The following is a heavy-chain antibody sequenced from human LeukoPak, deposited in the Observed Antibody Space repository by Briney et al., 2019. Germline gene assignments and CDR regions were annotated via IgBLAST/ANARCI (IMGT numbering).Heavy chain of an antibody. J-gene: IGHJ4*02. Sequence: ASVKVSCKASGYTFTGYYMHWVRQAPGQGLEWMGWINPNSGGTNYAQKFQGSVTMTRDTSISTAYMELSRLRSDDTAVYYCARDHRYCTNGVCYEFDYWGQGTLVTVSS. D-gene: IGHD2-8*01. CDR1: GYTFTGYY. CDR2: INPNSGGT. CDR3: ARDHRYCTNGVCYEFDY. V-gene: IGHV1-2*02.